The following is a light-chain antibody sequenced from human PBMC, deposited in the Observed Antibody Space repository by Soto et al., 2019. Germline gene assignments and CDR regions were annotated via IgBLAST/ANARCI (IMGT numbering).Light chain of an antibody. CDR1: HAITHF. J-gene: IGKJ5*01. Sequence: DIQMTQSPSSLSVSVGDRVTITCQASHAITHFLNWYQQKPGKAPKLLIYDVSKLETGVPSRFSGSGSGTDFTLTISSLQPEDIATYFCQQYDDLPITFGQGTRLEIK. CDR3: QQYDDLPIT. V-gene: IGKV1-33*01. CDR2: DVS.